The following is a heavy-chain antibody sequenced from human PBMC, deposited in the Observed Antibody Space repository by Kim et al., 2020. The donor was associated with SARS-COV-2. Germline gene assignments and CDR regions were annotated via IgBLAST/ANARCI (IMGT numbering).Heavy chain of an antibody. CDR1: GGSFSGYY. V-gene: IGHV4-34*01. CDR3: ARKAAAGRPQSNFDY. J-gene: IGHJ4*02. Sequence: SETLSLTCAVYGGSFSGYYWSWIRQPPGKGLEWIGEINHSGSTNYNPSLKSRVTISVDTSKNQFSLKLSSVTAADTAVYYCARKAAAGRPQSNFDYWGQG. D-gene: IGHD6-13*01. CDR2: INHSGST.